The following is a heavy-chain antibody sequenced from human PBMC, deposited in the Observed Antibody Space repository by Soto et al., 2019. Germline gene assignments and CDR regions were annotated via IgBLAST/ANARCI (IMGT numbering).Heavy chain of an antibody. Sequence: GGSLRLSCAASGFTFSGYAMNWVRQAPGKGLEWVSSVSGSGGSTYYADSVKGWLTISRDNSKNTLCLQMTSLRAEDTAVYYCAKEGQQPAAKYYFDYWGQGTLVTVSS. J-gene: IGHJ4*01. CDR1: GFTFSGYA. D-gene: IGHD6-13*01. CDR3: AKEGQQPAAKYYFDY. CDR2: VSGSGGST. V-gene: IGHV3-23*01.